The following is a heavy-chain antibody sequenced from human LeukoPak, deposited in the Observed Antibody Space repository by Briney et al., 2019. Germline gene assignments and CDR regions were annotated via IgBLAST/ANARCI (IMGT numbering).Heavy chain of an antibody. V-gene: IGHV3-30*04. CDR2: ISYDGSNK. Sequence: GGSLRLSCGASGFTFSSYAMHWVRQAPGKGLEWVAVISYDGSNKYYADSVKGRFTISRDNSKNTLYLQMNSLRAEDTAVYYCARAPRGSSSWYYCDYWGQGTLVTVSS. CDR3: ARAPRGSSSWYYCDY. D-gene: IGHD6-13*01. CDR1: GFTFSSYA. J-gene: IGHJ4*02.